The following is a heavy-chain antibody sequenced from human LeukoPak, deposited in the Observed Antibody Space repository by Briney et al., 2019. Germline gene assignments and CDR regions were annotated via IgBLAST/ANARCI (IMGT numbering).Heavy chain of an antibody. CDR3: AREREESGAWYERPHFDY. CDR1: GGTFSYYY. CDR2: INHSGST. D-gene: IGHD6-19*01. J-gene: IGHJ4*02. Sequence: SETLTLTCAAYGGTFSYYYWAWIRQSPGKGLEWIGKINHSGSTNYNLSLKSRVTISVDTSKNQFSLEVSSVTAADTAVYYCAREREESGAWYERPHFDYWGQGALVTVSS. V-gene: IGHV4-34*01.